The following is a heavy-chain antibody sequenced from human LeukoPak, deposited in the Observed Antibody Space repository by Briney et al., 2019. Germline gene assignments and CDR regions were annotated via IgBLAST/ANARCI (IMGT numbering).Heavy chain of an antibody. CDR1: GGTFSSYA. Sequence: ASVKVSCKASGGTFSSYAISWVRQAPGQGLEWMGGSIPIFGTANYAQKFQGRVTITTDESKSTAYMELSSLRSEDTAVYYCARDSRLRGSRDGYNFDYWGQGTLVTVSS. J-gene: IGHJ4*02. CDR3: ARDSRLRGSRDGYNFDY. D-gene: IGHD5-24*01. V-gene: IGHV1-69*05. CDR2: SIPIFGTA.